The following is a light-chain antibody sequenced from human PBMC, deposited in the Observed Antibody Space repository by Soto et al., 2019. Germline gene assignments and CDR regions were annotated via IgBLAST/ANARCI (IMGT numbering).Light chain of an antibody. CDR3: QQYGSSGT. CDR1: QSVSNNY. J-gene: IGKJ1*01. Sequence: ILLTQSPCTLSLSPGERATLSCRASQSVSNNYLAWYQQKPGHAPSLLIYGASSRATGIPDRLSGSGSGTDFTLTISSLEPEDFAVYYCQQYGSSGTFGQGTKVDIK. V-gene: IGKV3-20*01. CDR2: GAS.